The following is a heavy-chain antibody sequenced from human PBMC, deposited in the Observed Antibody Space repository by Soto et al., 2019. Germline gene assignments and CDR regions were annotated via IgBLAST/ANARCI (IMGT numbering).Heavy chain of an antibody. Sequence: QVQLVESGGGVVQPGRSLRLSCAASGFTFSSYGMHWVRQAPGKGLEWVAVISYDGSNKYYADSVKGRFTISRDNSKNTLYLQMNSLRAEDTAVYYCAKAWCSGSIGDAFDIWGQGTMVTVSS. CDR1: GFTFSSYG. CDR3: AKAWCSGSIGDAFDI. CDR2: ISYDGSNK. J-gene: IGHJ3*02. D-gene: IGHD3-22*01. V-gene: IGHV3-30*18.